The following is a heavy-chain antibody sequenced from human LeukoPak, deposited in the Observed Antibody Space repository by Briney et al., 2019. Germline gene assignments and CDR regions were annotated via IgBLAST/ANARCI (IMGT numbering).Heavy chain of an antibody. J-gene: IGHJ5*02. Sequence: HAGGSLNLSCADSQFTFSSFNMNWVRQPPGKGLEWISYIDSSSSSIFYADSVKGRFTISRDNARNSLYLQMDSLRAKDTAVYYCARDGYNWDGYGWFDPWGQGSLVTVSS. D-gene: IGHD1-1*01. CDR1: QFTFSSFN. CDR3: ARDGYNWDGYGWFDP. CDR2: IDSSSSSI. V-gene: IGHV3-48*01.